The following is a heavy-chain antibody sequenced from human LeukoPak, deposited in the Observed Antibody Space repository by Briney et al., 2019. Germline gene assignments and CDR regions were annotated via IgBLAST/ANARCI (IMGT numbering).Heavy chain of an antibody. D-gene: IGHD1-26*01. Sequence: GGSLRLSCAASGFTFSSYGMHWVRQAPGKGLEWVAFIRYDGSNKYYADSVKGRFTISRDNSKNTLYLQMNSLRAEDTAVYYCAKGREWELLPSNWFDPWGQGTLVTVSS. J-gene: IGHJ5*02. CDR2: IRYDGSNK. CDR3: AKGREWELLPSNWFDP. V-gene: IGHV3-30*02. CDR1: GFTFSSYG.